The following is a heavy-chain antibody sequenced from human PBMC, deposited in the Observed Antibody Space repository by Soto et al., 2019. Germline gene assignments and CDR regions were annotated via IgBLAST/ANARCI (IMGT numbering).Heavy chain of an antibody. CDR2: IIPIFGTA. CDR3: ARVNRGYSYGNFDY. V-gene: IGHV1-69*13. Sequence: SVKVSCKASGGTFSSYAISWVRQAPGQGLEWMGGIIPIFGTANYAQKFQGRVTITADESTSTAYMELSSLRSEDTAVYYCARVNRGYSYGNFDYWGQGTLVTVSS. J-gene: IGHJ4*02. CDR1: GGTFSSYA. D-gene: IGHD5-18*01.